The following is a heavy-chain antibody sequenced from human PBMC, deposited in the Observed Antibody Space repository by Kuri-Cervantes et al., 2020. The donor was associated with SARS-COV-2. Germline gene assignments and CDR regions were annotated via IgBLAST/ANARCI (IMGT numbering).Heavy chain of an antibody. CDR1: GGSISSTSSY. CDR3: ARDRISGYLYFLDY. CDR2: IYYGGST. Sequence: GSLRLSCTVSGGSISSTSSYWGWIRQPPGKGLECIGTIYYGGSTYYNPSLKSRITIPVDTSKNQFSLRLSSVTAADTAVYYCARDRISGYLYFLDYWGRGTLVTVSS. J-gene: IGHJ4*02. V-gene: IGHV4-39*02. D-gene: IGHD5-12*01.